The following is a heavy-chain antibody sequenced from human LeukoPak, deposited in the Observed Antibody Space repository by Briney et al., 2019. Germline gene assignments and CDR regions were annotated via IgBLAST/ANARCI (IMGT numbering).Heavy chain of an antibody. D-gene: IGHD3-3*01. J-gene: IGHJ4*02. CDR1: GFTFSTYA. CDR2: ISSKGGST. V-gene: IGHV3-64D*06. Sequence: GGSLRLSCSASGFTFSTYAMHWVRQAPGKGLEYVSAISSKGGSTYYADSVKGRFTISRDNSKNTLYLQMSSLRPEDTAVYYCAKDKGDYWSGHHYWGQGTLVTVSS. CDR3: AKDKGDYWSGHHY.